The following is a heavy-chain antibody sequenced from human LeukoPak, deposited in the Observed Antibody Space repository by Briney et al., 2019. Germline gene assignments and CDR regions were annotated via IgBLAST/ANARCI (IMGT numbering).Heavy chain of an antibody. CDR3: ANFYLDN. CDR1: GDTVSSNSAA. V-gene: IGHV6-1*01. Sequence: SQTLSLTCAISGDTVSSNSAAWNWIRQSPSRGLEWLGRTYFRSKWYNDYAESVKGRISINPDTSKDQFSLQLNSVNPEDTAVYYCANFYLDNWSQGSLVTVSS. J-gene: IGHJ4*02. CDR2: TYFRSKWYN. D-gene: IGHD2/OR15-2a*01.